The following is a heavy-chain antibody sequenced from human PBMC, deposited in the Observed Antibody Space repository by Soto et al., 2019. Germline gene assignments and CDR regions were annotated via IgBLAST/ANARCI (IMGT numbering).Heavy chain of an antibody. V-gene: IGHV3-21*01. CDR3: AREPSSGQRPTGWFDP. J-gene: IGHJ5*02. Sequence: PGESLKISCKGSGYSFTSYWIGWVRQAPGKGLEWVSSISSSSSYIYYADSVKGRFTISRDNAKNSLYLQMNSLRAEDTAVYYCAREPSSGQRPTGWFDPWGQGTLVTVSS. CDR2: ISSSSSYI. CDR1: GYSFTSYW.